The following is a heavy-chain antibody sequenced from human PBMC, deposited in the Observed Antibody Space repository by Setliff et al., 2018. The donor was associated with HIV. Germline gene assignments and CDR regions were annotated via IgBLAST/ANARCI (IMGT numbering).Heavy chain of an antibody. CDR3: ARDRVPKRGYTYREPDFDS. CDR1: GYTFTSYA. V-gene: IGHV1-3*01. D-gene: IGHD5-12*01. CDR2: INAGNGNT. Sequence: ASVKVSCKASGYTFTSYAMHWVRQAPGQRLEWMGWINAGNGNTKYSQKFQGRVTITRDTSASTAYMELSSLRSEDTAVYYCARDRVPKRGYTYREPDFDSLGQGTLVAVCS. J-gene: IGHJ5*01.